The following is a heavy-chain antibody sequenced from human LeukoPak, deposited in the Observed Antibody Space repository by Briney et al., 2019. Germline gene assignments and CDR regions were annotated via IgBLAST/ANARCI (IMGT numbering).Heavy chain of an antibody. CDR1: GFTFSSYG. D-gene: IGHD4-17*01. Sequence: GGSLRLSCAVSGFTFSSYGMHWVRQAPGKGLEWVAVISYDGSHKYYADSVKGRFSISRDNSKNTLYLQMNSLRADDTAVYYCAKGARGDTVTSIVGLNWFDPWGQGTLVTVSS. CDR2: ISYDGSHK. V-gene: IGHV3-30*18. J-gene: IGHJ5*02. CDR3: AKGARGDTVTSIVGLNWFDP.